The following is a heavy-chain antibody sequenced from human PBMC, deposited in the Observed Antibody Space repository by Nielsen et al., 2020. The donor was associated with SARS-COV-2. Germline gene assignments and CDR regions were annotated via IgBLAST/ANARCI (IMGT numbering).Heavy chain of an antibody. Sequence: GGSLRLSCVGSGFTFSSYSINWVRQAPGKGLEWVSSISSSGSYIYYADSVRGRFTISRDNAKSSLYLDMNSLRAEDSAVYYCARDWGPYRNYDSYYGMDVWGQGTAATVSS. CDR3: ARDWGPYRNYDSYYGMDV. J-gene: IGHJ6*02. CDR2: ISSSGSYI. V-gene: IGHV3-21*01. CDR1: GFTFSSYS. D-gene: IGHD4-11*01.